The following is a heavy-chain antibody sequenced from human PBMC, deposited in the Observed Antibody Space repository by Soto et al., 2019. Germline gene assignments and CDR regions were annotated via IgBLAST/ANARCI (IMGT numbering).Heavy chain of an antibody. D-gene: IGHD5-18*01. CDR3: ARDLILQLWPANYYYYGMDV. J-gene: IGHJ6*02. CDR1: GFTFSSYA. Sequence: PGGSLRLSCAASGFTFSSYAMHWVRQAPGKGLEWVAVISYDGSNKYYADSVKGRFTISRDNSKNTLYLQMNSLRAEDTAVYYCARDLILQLWPANYYYYGMDVWGQGTTVTVSS. V-gene: IGHV3-30-3*01. CDR2: ISYDGSNK.